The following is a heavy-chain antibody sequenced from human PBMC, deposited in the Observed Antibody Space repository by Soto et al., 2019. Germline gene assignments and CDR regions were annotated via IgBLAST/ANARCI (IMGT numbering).Heavy chain of an antibody. CDR3: ATYSGNYERYGVYYGMDV. CDR1: GFTFSNYA. V-gene: IGHV3-23*01. D-gene: IGHD1-26*01. Sequence: GGSLRLSCAASGFTFSNYAISWVRQAPGKGLEWVSSISGSGGSTYYADSVKGRFTISRDNSKDTLYLQMNSLRAEDTAVYYCATYSGNYERYGVYYGMDVWGQGTTVTVSS. CDR2: ISGSGGST. J-gene: IGHJ6*02.